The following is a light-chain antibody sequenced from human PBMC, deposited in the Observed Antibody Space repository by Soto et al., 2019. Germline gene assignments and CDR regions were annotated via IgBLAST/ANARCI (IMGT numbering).Light chain of an antibody. CDR1: QSLLHITGETF. J-gene: IGKJ5*01. CDR3: MQSTQLPPT. Sequence: DVVMTQTTLSLSVSPGQPASISCKSSQSLLHITGETFLFWYLQKPGQSPQLLIYEVSTRVSGVPDRFSGSGSGTDFTLEISRVETDDVGIYYCMQSTQLPPTFGQGTRREIK. CDR2: EVS. V-gene: IGKV2D-29*02.